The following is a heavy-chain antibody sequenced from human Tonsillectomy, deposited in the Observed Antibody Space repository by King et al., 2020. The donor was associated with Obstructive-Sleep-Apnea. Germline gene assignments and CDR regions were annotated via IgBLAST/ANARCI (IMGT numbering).Heavy chain of an antibody. V-gene: IGHV3-33*01. Sequence: VQLVESGGGVVQPGRSLRLSCAASGFTFSSYGMHWVRPAPVKGLEWVAVIWYDGSNKYYADSVKGRFTISRDNSKNTLYLQMNSLGAEDTAVYYCARDHFLDSSGWYPYYCGQGTLVTVS. D-gene: IGHD6-19*01. CDR2: IWYDGSNK. CDR1: GFTFSSYG. J-gene: IGHJ4*02. CDR3: ARDHFLDSSGWYPYY.